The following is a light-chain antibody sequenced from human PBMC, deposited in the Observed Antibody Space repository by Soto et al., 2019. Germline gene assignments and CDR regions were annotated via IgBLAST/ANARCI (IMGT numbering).Light chain of an antibody. CDR1: QSVGSRF. Sequence: EIVLTQSPGTLSLSPGERATLSCRASQSVGSRFLAWYQQKPGQAPRLLIYGASNRATGSPDRFSGSGSGTDFTLTISRLEPEDFAVYYCQQSGTSPPVAFGGGTKVDIK. J-gene: IGKJ4*01. CDR3: QQSGTSPPVA. CDR2: GAS. V-gene: IGKV3-20*01.